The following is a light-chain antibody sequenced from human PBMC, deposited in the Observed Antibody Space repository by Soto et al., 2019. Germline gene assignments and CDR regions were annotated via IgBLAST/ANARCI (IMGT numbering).Light chain of an antibody. J-gene: IGKJ1*01. CDR3: QQYGGSRWT. CDR2: GAS. V-gene: IGKV3-20*01. CDR1: QSVSSTY. Sequence: EIVLTQSPGTLSLSPGERATLSCRASQSVSSTYLAWYQQKPGQAPRLLIYGASNRATGIPDRFSGSGSGTDFTLTISRLEPEDCAVYYCQQYGGSRWTFGQGTRGDI.